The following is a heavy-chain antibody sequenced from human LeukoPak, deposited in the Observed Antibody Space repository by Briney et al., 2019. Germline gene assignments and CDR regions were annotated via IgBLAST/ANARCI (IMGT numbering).Heavy chain of an antibody. CDR1: GGTFSSYA. V-gene: IGHV1-69*05. CDR2: ITPIFGTA. D-gene: IGHD1-26*01. CDR3: ARFSGSLASFDY. J-gene: IGHJ4*02. Sequence: ASVKVSCKASGGTFSSYAISWVRQAPGQGLEWMGRITPIFGTANYAQKFQGRVTITTDESTSTAYMELSSLKSEDTAVYYCARFSGSLASFDYWGQGTLVTVSS.